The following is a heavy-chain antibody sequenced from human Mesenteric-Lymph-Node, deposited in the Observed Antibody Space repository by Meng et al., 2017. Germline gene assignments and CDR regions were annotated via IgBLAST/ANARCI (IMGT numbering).Heavy chain of an antibody. CDR2: ISSSGSTI. Sequence: GGSLRLSCAASGFTFSSYEMNWVRQAPGKGLEWVSYISSSGSTIYYADSVKGRFTISRDNAKNSLYLQMNSLRAEDTAVYYCARDSVYYYYYGMDVWGQGTTVTVSS. CDR3: ARDSVYYYYYGMDV. J-gene: IGHJ6*02. V-gene: IGHV3-48*03. CDR1: GFTFSSYE.